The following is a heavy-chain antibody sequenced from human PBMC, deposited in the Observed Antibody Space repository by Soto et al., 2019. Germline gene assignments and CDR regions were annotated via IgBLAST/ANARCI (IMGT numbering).Heavy chain of an antibody. CDR2: ISANNGNT. CDR3: AGSSGGSWYGCDFDY. Sequence: QVQLVQSGAEVKKPGASVKVSCKASGYTFTSYGISWVRQAPGQGLAWMGWISANNGNTNYAQKLQGRVTMTTDTSTSTAYMELRSLRSDDTAVYYCAGSSGGSWYGCDFDYWGQGTLVTVSS. D-gene: IGHD2-15*01. J-gene: IGHJ4*02. CDR1: GYTFTSYG. V-gene: IGHV1-18*01.